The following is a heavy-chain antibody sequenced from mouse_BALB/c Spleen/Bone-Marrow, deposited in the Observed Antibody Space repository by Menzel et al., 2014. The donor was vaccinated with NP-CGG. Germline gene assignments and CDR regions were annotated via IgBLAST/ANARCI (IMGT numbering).Heavy chain of an antibody. CDR3: ARSTMITTGYYYAMDY. Sequence: EVQGVESGGGLVQPGGSRKVSCAASGFTFSSFGMHWVRQAPEKGLEWVAYISSGSSTIYYADTVKGRFTISRDNPKNTLFLQMTSLRSEDAAMYYCARSTMITTGYYYAMDYWGQGTPVTVSS. D-gene: IGHD2-4*01. J-gene: IGHJ4*01. CDR2: ISSGSSTI. CDR1: GFTFSSFG. V-gene: IGHV5-17*02.